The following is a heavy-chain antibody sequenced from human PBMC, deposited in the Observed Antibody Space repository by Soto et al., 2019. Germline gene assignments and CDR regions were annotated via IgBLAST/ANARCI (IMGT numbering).Heavy chain of an antibody. J-gene: IGHJ3*02. CDR3: ARRGWDLSPDAFDI. Sequence: QVQLVESGGGVVQPGRSLRLSCAASGFTFSSYAMHWVRQAPGKGLEWVAVISYDGSNKYYADSVKGRFTISRDNSKNTLYLQMNSLRAEDTAVYYCARRGWDLSPDAFDIWGQGTMVTVSS. CDR2: ISYDGSNK. V-gene: IGHV3-30-3*01. D-gene: IGHD1-26*01. CDR1: GFTFSSYA.